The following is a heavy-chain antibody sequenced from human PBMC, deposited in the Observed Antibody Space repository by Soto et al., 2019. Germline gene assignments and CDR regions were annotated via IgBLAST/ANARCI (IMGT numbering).Heavy chain of an antibody. J-gene: IGHJ4*02. Sequence: GGSLRLSCARTGFNFGGYAMSWVRQAPGKGLEWVSTLSADGSRAYYADSVRGRFTVSRDNSKSTLYLRMNSLRADDTAIYYCSKRGGYANSFYDSWGQGTLVTVS. CDR1: GFNFGGYA. V-gene: IGHV3-23*01. CDR3: SKRGGYANSFYDS. CDR2: LSADGSRA. D-gene: IGHD3-16*01.